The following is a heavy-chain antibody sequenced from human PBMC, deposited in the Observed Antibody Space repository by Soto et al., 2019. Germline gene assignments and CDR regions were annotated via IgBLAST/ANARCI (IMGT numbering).Heavy chain of an antibody. J-gene: IGHJ6*02. CDR3: ARSRDGYSFYFYYGMDG. Sequence: GGSLRLSCAASGFIFTSYGMQWVRQSPGKGLEWMALILHDGSAEYYADSVKGRFTISRDNSKNTLYLQMNSLTAEDTAVYYCARSRDGYSFYFYYGMDGWGQGTTFTVSS. CDR2: ILHDGSAE. CDR1: GFIFTSYG. V-gene: IGHV3-30*03. D-gene: IGHD4-4*01.